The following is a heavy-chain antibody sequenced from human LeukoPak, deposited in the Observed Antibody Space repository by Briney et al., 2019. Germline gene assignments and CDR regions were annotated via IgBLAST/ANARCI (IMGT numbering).Heavy chain of an antibody. D-gene: IGHD6-13*01. CDR1: GGTFSSYA. V-gene: IGHV1-69*13. CDR3: ARDTRNSSSWFYYFDY. CDR2: IIPIFGTA. Sequence: GASVKVSCKASGGTFSSYAISWVRQAPGQGLEWMGGIIPIFGTAIYAQKFQGRVTITADESTSTAYMELSSLRSEDTAVYYCARDTRNSSSWFYYFDYWGQGTLVTVSS. J-gene: IGHJ4*02.